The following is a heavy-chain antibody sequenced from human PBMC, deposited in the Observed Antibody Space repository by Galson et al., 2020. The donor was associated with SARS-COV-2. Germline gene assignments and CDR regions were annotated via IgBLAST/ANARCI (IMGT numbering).Heavy chain of an antibody. CDR2: IYNSGST. D-gene: IGHD6-13*01. J-gene: IGHJ4*02. V-gene: IGHV4-30-4*08. CDR1: GDSISTGDYY. CDR3: ARNPAIAAFDY. Sequence: SETLSLTCTVSGDSISTGDYYWSWIRQPPGRGLEWIGYIYNSGSTYYNPSLKSVVTISVDRSKNQFSLKLSSVTAADTAVYYCARNPAIAAFDYWGQGTLVTVSS.